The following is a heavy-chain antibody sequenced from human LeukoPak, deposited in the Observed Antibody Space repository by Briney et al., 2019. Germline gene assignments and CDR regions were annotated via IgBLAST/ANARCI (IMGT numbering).Heavy chain of an antibody. J-gene: IGHJ6*02. CDR1: GGSISSYY. CDR2: NYYSGST. D-gene: IGHD5-12*01. CDR3: ARASGYDKDYVYYGMDV. Sequence: SETLSLTCTVSGGSISSYYWSWIRQPPGKGLEWIGYNYYSGSTNYNPSLKSRVTISVDTSKNQFSLKLSSVTAADTAVYYCARASGYDKDYVYYGMDVWGQGTTVTVSS. V-gene: IGHV4-59*01.